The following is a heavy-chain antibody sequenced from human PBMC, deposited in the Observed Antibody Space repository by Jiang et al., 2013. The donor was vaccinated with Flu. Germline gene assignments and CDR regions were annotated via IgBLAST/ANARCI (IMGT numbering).Heavy chain of an antibody. CDR2: IYYSGST. V-gene: IGHV4-39*01. J-gene: IGHJ4*02. D-gene: IGHD2-2*02. CDR1: GGSISSSSYY. CDR3: ARRPGGVPAAINYFDY. Sequence: GPGLVKPSETLSLTCTVSGGSISSSSYYWGWIRQPPGKGLEWIGSIYYSGSTYYNPSLKSRVTISVDTSKNQFSLKLSSVTAADTAVYYCARRPGGVPAAINYFDYWGQGTLVTVSS.